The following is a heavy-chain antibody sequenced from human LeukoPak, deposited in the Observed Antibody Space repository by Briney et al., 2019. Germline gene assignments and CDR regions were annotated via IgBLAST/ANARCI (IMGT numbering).Heavy chain of an antibody. Sequence: GASVTVSCKASGYTFTGYYMHWVRQAPAQGLEWMGWINPNSGGTNYAQKFQGRVTMTRDTSISTAYMELSRLRSDDTAVYYCAREAEMAVVYNWGQGTLVTVSS. D-gene: IGHD5-24*01. CDR1: GYTFTGYY. V-gene: IGHV1-2*02. J-gene: IGHJ4*02. CDR2: INPNSGGT. CDR3: AREAEMAVVYN.